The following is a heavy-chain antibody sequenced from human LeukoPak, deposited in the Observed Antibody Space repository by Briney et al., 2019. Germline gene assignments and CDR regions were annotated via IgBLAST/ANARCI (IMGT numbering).Heavy chain of an antibody. Sequence: SETLSLTCTVSGGSISSYYWSWIRQPAGKGLEWIGRIYASGSTNYNPSLKSRVTMSVDTSKNQFSLKLSSVTAADTAVYYCARDLPINYYDSSGYYYNWFDPWGQGTLVTVSS. CDR3: ARDLPINYYDSSGYYYNWFDP. V-gene: IGHV4-4*07. CDR1: GGSISSYY. D-gene: IGHD3-22*01. J-gene: IGHJ5*02. CDR2: IYASGST.